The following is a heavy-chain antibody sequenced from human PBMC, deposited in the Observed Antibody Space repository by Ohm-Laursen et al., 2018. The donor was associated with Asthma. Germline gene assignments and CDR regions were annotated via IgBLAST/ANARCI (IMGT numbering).Heavy chain of an antibody. CDR3: AKYDSSGYYCYYYGMDV. CDR2: ISGSGGNT. D-gene: IGHD3-22*01. J-gene: IGHJ6*02. V-gene: IGHV3-23*01. Sequence: SLRLSCAASGFTFSSYAMSWVRQAPGKGLEWVSAISGSGGNTYYADSVKGRFTISRDKSKNTLYLQMNSLRAEDTAVYYCAKYDSSGYYCYYYGMDVWGQGTTVTVSS. CDR1: GFTFSSYA.